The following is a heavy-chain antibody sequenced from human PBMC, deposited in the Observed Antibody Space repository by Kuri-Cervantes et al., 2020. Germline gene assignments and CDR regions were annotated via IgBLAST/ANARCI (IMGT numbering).Heavy chain of an antibody. V-gene: IGHV4-31*03. CDR1: GGSISSGGYY. CDR2: IYYSGST. CDR3: ARAGPGNTMVRGVITRPRYFDY. Sequence: LRLSCTVSGGSISSGGYYWSWIRQHPGKGLEWIGYIYYSGSTYYNPSLKSRVTISVDTSKNQFSLKLSSVTAADTAVYYCARAGPGNTMVRGVITRPRYFDYWGQGTLVTVSS. D-gene: IGHD3-10*01. J-gene: IGHJ4*02.